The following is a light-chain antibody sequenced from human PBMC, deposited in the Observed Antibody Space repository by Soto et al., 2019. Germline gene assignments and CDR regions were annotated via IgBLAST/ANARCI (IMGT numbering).Light chain of an antibody. CDR1: QYINTR. Sequence: IVLTQSPATVCSFRYERVTLSCRASQYINTRLAWYQHRPGQAPRLLIYQTSIRAAGIPARFSASGSGTDFTLTIGSLEHEDFAVYYCQHRMNWPWTFGQGTKVDIK. J-gene: IGKJ1*01. V-gene: IGKV3-11*01. CDR2: QTS. CDR3: QHRMNWPWT.